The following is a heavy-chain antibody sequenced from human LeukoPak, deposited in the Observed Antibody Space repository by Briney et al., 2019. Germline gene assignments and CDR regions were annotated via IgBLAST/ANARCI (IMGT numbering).Heavy chain of an antibody. CDR2: ISGSGGST. Sequence: PGGSLRLSCATSGFTFSSYAMSWVRQAPGKGLEWVSAISGSGGSTNYADSVKGRFTTSRDNSKNTLYLQMNSLRAEDTAIYYCAKASSGWYSFDYWGQGTLVTVSS. CDR3: AKASSGWYSFDY. J-gene: IGHJ4*02. V-gene: IGHV3-23*01. D-gene: IGHD6-19*01. CDR1: GFTFSSYA.